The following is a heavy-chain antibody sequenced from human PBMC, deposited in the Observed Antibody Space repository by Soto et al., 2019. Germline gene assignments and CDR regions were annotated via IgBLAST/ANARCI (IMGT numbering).Heavy chain of an antibody. D-gene: IGHD2-15*01. CDR1: GGTFSSYG. CDR3: AREKRSGGYYYGMDV. CDR2: IIPIFGTA. Sequence: SVKVSCKASGGTFSSYGISWVRQAPGQGLEWMGGIIPIFGTANYAQKFQGRVTITADESTSTVYMDLSSLRSEDTAVYYCAREKRSGGYYYGMDVWGQGTTVTVSS. J-gene: IGHJ6*02. V-gene: IGHV1-69*13.